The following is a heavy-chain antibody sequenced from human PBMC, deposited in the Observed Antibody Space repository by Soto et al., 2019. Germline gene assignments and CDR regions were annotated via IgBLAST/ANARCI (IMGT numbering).Heavy chain of an antibody. Sequence: QVQLVQSGAEVKKPGASVKVSCKASGYTFTSYGISWVRQAPGQGLEWMGWISAYNGNTNYAQKLQGRVTMTTDTSTSTAYMELRSLRYDDTAVYYCERDIVVVVAAKHYDAFDIWGQGTMVTVSS. D-gene: IGHD2-15*01. J-gene: IGHJ3*02. CDR2: ISAYNGNT. CDR3: ERDIVVVVAAKHYDAFDI. V-gene: IGHV1-18*01. CDR1: GYTFTSYG.